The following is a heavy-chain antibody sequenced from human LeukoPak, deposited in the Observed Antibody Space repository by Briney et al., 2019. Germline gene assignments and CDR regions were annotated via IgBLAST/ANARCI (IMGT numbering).Heavy chain of an antibody. Sequence: GGSLRLSCAASGFTFSSYSMNWVRQAPGKGLEWVSSISSSSSYIYYADSVKGRFTISRDNAKNSLYLQMNSLRAEDTAVYYCARESSPEDAFDIWGQGTMVTVSS. CDR1: GFTFSSYS. D-gene: IGHD1-14*01. CDR2: ISSSSSYI. CDR3: ARESSPEDAFDI. J-gene: IGHJ3*02. V-gene: IGHV3-21*01.